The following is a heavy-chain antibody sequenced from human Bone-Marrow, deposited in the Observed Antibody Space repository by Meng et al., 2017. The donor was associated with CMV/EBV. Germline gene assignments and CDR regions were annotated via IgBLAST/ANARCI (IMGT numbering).Heavy chain of an antibody. D-gene: IGHD3-3*01. V-gene: IGHV3-30-3*01. CDR2: ISYDGSNK. Sequence: GESLKISCTASGFTFGDYAMSWVRQAPGKGLEWVAVISYDGSNKYYADSVKGRFTISRDNSKNTLYLQMNSLRAEDTAVYYCARADRGVVIRSSFDYWGQGTLVTVSS. CDR3: ARADRGVVIRSSFDY. CDR1: GFTFGDYA. J-gene: IGHJ4*02.